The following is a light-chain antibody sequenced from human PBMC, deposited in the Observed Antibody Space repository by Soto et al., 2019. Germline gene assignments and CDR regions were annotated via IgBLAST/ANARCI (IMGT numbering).Light chain of an antibody. CDR2: DVT. CDR3: SSDTSSNTYV. CDR1: SSDVGRFNY. V-gene: IGLV2-14*03. Sequence: QSVLTQPASVSGSPGQSLTISCTGASSDVGRFNYVSWYQCHPGKAPKLLIYDVTNRPSGISDRFSGSKSGNAASLTISGLQADDEANYYCSSDTSSNTYVFGTGTKVTVL. J-gene: IGLJ1*01.